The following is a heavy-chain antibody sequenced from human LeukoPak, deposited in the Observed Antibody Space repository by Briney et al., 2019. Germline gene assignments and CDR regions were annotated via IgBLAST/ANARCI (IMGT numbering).Heavy chain of an antibody. J-gene: IGHJ3*02. CDR3: ARGADCAGDSCANDALDT. CDR2: ISSRSHHI. D-gene: IGHD2-21*01. Sequence: GGSLRLSCAASKFNFRRYSMNWVRQAPGKGLEWVSYISSRSHHIFYADSVRGRFTISRDNANNSLFLQMNSLRVEDTALYYCARGADCAGDSCANDALDTWGQGTMVTVSS. CDR1: KFNFRRYS. V-gene: IGHV3-21*01.